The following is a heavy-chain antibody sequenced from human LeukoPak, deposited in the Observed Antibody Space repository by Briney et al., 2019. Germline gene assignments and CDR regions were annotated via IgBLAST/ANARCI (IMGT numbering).Heavy chain of an antibody. CDR2: ISSSSDYI. Sequence: PGGSLRLSCAASGFTFNNCSMNWVRQAPGKGLEWVSSISSSSDYIYYADSVRGRFTTSRDNAKNSLFLQMNSLRAEDTAVYYCAKALPGAYRRHSSSHEGSHDAFDIWGQGTMVTVSS. D-gene: IGHD6-6*01. CDR1: GFTFNNCS. J-gene: IGHJ3*02. V-gene: IGHV3-21*01. CDR3: AKALPGAYRRHSSSHEGSHDAFDI.